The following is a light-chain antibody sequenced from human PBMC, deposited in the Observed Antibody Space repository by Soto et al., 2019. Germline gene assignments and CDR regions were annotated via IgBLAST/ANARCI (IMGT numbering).Light chain of an antibody. CDR1: SGHSIYI. V-gene: IGLV4-60*02. CDR3: ETWDRNTWV. Sequence: QPVLTQSSSASASVGCSVKLTCTLSSGHSIYIIAWHQQQPGKAPRYLMKLEGSGSYNKGSGVPDRFSGSSSGADRYLTISNLQFEDQADYYCETWDRNTWVFGGGTKLTVL. J-gene: IGLJ3*02. CDR2: LEGSGSY.